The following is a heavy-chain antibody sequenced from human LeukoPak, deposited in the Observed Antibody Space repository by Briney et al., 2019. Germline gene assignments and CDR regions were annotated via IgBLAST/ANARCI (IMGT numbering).Heavy chain of an antibody. D-gene: IGHD5-12*01. J-gene: IGHJ3*02. CDR2: ISYDGSNK. V-gene: IGHV3-30*18. CDR1: GFTFSSYG. Sequence: GSLRLSCAASGFTFSSYGMHWVRQAPGKGLEWVAVISYDGSNKYYADSVKGRFTISRDNSKNTLYLQMNSLRAEDTAVYYCAKGYSGYDLDDAFDIWGQGTMVTVSS. CDR3: AKGYSGYDLDDAFDI.